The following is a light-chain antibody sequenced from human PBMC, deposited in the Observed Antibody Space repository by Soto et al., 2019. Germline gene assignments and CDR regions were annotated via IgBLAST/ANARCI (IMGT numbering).Light chain of an antibody. CDR2: AAS. Sequence: DIQMTQSPSSLSASVGDRVTITCRASQGISNYLAWYQQKPGKVPKLLIYAASTLHSGVPSRFSGSGSGTDFTLTISRLEPEDFALYYCQQYRGTPIAFGLGTRLEIK. V-gene: IGKV1-27*01. CDR3: QQYRGTPIA. CDR1: QGISNY. J-gene: IGKJ5*01.